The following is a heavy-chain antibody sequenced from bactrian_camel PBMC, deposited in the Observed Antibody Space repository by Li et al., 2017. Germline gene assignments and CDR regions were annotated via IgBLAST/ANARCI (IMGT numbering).Heavy chain of an antibody. CDR1: GFTFSRIG. Sequence: VQLVESGGGLVQAGGSLRLSCAASGFTFSRIGMSWVRQAPGKGLEWVSGISSGGTTYKVDSVKGRFTISRDNAKNTLYLQMNSLKTEDTAMYYCAQAANYWSDYEYWGQGTQVTVS. CDR3: AQAANYWSDYEY. D-gene: IGHD4*01. CDR2: ISSGGTT. V-gene: IGHV3S40*01. J-gene: IGHJ4*01.